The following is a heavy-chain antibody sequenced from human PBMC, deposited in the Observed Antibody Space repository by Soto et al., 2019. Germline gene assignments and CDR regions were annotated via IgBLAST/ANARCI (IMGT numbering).Heavy chain of an antibody. J-gene: IGHJ4*02. D-gene: IGHD6-13*01. CDR1: ESFSSYW. V-gene: IGHV5-10-1*01. CDR2: IDPSDSYT. CDR3: ASSPAGYSSSWYDY. Sequence: ESFSSYWMSRVRKMPGKGLEWMGRIDPSDSYTNYSPSFQGHVTISADKSISTAYLQWSSLKASDTAMYYCASSPAGYSSSWYDYWGQGTLVTVSS.